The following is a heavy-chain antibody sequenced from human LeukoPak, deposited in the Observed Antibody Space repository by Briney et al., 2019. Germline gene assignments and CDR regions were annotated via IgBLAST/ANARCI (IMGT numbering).Heavy chain of an antibody. CDR3: SRGLDSRKLGY. CDR1: GASFNSDDQY. J-gene: IGHJ4*02. D-gene: IGHD3-22*01. CDR2: IHPSGML. Sequence: SETLSLTCAVSGASFNSDDQYWNWIRQSPGKALEWVGSIHPSGMLYNNPSLESRVTMSRDTSKNQFSLNLNSVTAADTAVYFCSRGLDSRKLGYWGQGILVTVSS. V-gene: IGHV4-31*11.